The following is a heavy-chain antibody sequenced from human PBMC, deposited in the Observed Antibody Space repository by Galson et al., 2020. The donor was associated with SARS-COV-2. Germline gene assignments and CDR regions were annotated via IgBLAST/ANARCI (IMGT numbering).Heavy chain of an antibody. V-gene: IGHV1-24*01. J-gene: IGHJ5*02. CDR2: FDPEDGET. Sequence: ASVKVSCKVSGYTLTELSMHWVRQAPGKGLEWMGGFDPEDGETIYAQKFQGRVTMTEDTSTDTAYMELSSLRSEDTAVYYCATGPPYGDYRWVDPWGQGTLVTVSS. CDR1: GYTLTELS. D-gene: IGHD4-17*01. CDR3: ATGPPYGDYRWVDP.